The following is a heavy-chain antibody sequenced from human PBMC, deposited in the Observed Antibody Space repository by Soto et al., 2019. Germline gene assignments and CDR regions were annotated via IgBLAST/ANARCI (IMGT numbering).Heavy chain of an antibody. Sequence: EVQLLESGGGLVQPGGSLRLSCAASGFTFSSYAMRWVRQAPGKGLEWVSAISGSGGSTYYTDSVKGRFTISRDNSKNTLYLQMTSLRAEDTAVSYCATRGSGSYYDCWGQGTLVTVSS. CDR2: ISGSGGST. J-gene: IGHJ4*02. D-gene: IGHD1-26*01. CDR1: GFTFSSYA. CDR3: ATRGSGSYYDC. V-gene: IGHV3-23*01.